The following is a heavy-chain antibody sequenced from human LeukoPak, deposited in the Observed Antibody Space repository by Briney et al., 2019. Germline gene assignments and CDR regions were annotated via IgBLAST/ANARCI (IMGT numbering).Heavy chain of an antibody. J-gene: IGHJ6*03. CDR1: GGSISSYY. V-gene: IGHV4-59*01. CDR3: AREGYDILTGYYCYYCMDV. D-gene: IGHD3-9*01. CDR2: IYYSGTT. Sequence: SETLSLTCTVSGGSISSYYWSWIRQPPGKGLEWIGYIYYSGTTYYNPSLKGRVTISVDTSKHQFSLKLSSVTAADTAVYYCAREGYDILTGYYCYYCMDVWGKGTTVTVAS.